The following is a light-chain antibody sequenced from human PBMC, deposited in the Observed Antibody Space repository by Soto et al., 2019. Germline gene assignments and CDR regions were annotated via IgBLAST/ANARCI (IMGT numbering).Light chain of an antibody. V-gene: IGKV3-15*01. CDR3: QQYNKWPWT. CDR1: QSVSSTY. CDR2: GAS. Sequence: VLTPSPGPLSLSPGERAILSCRASQSVSSTYLAWYQQKPGQAPRLLIYGASTRATGIPARFSGSGSGREFTPTFSSLQAEDFAVYYCQQYNKWPWTFGQGTKVDIK. J-gene: IGKJ1*01.